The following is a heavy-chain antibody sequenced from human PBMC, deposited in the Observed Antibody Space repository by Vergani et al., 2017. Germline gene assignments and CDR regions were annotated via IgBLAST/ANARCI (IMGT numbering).Heavy chain of an antibody. Sequence: QVQLHESGPGLVKPSETLSLTCTVSGGSISSYYWSWIRPPPGTGLEWIGYIYYSGSTTYNPSPKSRVTISVDTSKTQFSLKLSSVTAAHTAVYYCARRYCSSTSCRFDYWGQGTLVTVSS. CDR3: ARRYCSSTSCRFDY. CDR1: GGSISSYY. J-gene: IGHJ4*02. D-gene: IGHD2-2*01. V-gene: IGHV4-59*01. CDR2: IYYSGST.